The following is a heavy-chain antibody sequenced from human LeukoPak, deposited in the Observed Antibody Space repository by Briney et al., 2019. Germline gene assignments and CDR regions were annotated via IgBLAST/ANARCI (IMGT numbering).Heavy chain of an antibody. J-gene: IGHJ4*02. CDR2: MNPNSGNT. D-gene: IGHD3-16*02. CDR1: GYTFTSYD. Sequence: ASVKVSCKASGYTFTSYDINWVRQATGQGLGWMGWMNPNSGNTGYAQKFQGRVTMTRNTSISTAYMELSSLRSEDTAVYYCARGGGYDYIWGSYRYPYFDYWGQGTLVTVSS. V-gene: IGHV1-8*01. CDR3: ARGGGYDYIWGSYRYPYFDY.